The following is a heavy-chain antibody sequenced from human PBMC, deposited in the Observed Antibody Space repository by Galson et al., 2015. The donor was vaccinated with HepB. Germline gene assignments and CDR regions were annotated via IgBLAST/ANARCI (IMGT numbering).Heavy chain of an antibody. CDR3: VKWAIPGYGYFSEGFDV. CDR1: GFTFSNYA. D-gene: IGHD2-2*02. V-gene: IGHV3-23*01. Sequence: SLRLSCAASGFTFSNYAMSWVRQAPGKGLEWVSAISDGGDDTYYADSVRGRFTISRDNFKNTLYLQMNSLRAEDTAAYYCVKWAIPGYGYFSEGFDVWGQGTMVTVSS. J-gene: IGHJ3*01. CDR2: ISDGGDDT.